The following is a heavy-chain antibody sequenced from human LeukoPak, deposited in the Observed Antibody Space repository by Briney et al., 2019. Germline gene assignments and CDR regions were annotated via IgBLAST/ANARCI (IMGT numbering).Heavy chain of an antibody. D-gene: IGHD3-3*01. CDR3: ARVTFGGNSFGRTDY. J-gene: IGHJ4*02. CDR1: GFNFNTRT. Sequence: GGSLRLSCAASGFNFNTRTMNGVRQAPGKGLEWVSSISSTSSTIYYADSVKGRFTISRDNARNSLYLQMNSLGAEDTAAYYCARVTFGGNSFGRTDYWGQGTLVTVSS. V-gene: IGHV3-48*01. CDR2: ISSTSSTI.